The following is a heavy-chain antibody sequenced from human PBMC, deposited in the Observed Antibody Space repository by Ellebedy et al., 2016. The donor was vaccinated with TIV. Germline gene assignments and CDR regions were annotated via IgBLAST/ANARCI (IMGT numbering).Heavy chain of an antibody. CDR1: GFTFNNYW. Sequence: GESLKISXTASGFTFNNYWMSWVRQAPGKGLEWVANIKPDGSVKTYVDFVKGRFSTSRDNAKSSLYLQMNTLRAEDTAVYYCARVRGGGMDVWGQGTTVTVSS. D-gene: IGHD3-10*01. J-gene: IGHJ6*02. CDR3: ARVRGGGMDV. CDR2: IKPDGSVK. V-gene: IGHV3-7*01.